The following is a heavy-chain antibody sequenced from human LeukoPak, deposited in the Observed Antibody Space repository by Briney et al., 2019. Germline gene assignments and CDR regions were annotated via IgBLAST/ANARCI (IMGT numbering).Heavy chain of an antibody. V-gene: IGHV1-46*01. J-gene: IGHJ6*02. Sequence: ASVKVSCKASGYTFSDNYIHWVRQAPGQGLEWMGIINPNGGVTTYAQKFQGRVTMTRDTSTSTIYMDLSSLKSEDTAVYYCARAGVLRYFDWLPNGGMDVWGQGTTVTVSS. CDR1: GYTFSDNY. D-gene: IGHD3-9*01. CDR2: INPNGGVT. CDR3: ARAGVLRYFDWLPNGGMDV.